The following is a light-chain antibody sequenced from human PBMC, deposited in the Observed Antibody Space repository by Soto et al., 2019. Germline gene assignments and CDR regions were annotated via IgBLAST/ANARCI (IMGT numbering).Light chain of an antibody. V-gene: IGKV4-1*01. CDR2: WAS. CDR1: QSVFYSTNNKNY. J-gene: IGKJ1*01. CDR3: QQYYDSPRT. Sequence: DIVITQSPRSLAVSLGERATINCKSSQSVFYSTNNKNYLAWYQQKPGQPPKLLIYWASTRESGVPDRISGSGSGTDFTLTISSLQAEDVAIYYCQQYYDSPRTLGQGTKVEIK.